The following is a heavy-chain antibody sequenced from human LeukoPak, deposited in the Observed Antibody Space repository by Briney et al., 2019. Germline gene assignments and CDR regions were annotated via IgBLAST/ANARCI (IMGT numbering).Heavy chain of an antibody. D-gene: IGHD3-10*01. V-gene: IGHV3-23*01. J-gene: IGHJ4*02. CDR1: GFTFSSYA. Sequence: PGTSLRLSCAASGFTFSSYAMSWVRQAPGKGLEWVSAISGSGGSTYYADSVKGRITISRDNSKNTLYLQMNSLRAEDTAVYYCAKISNYYGSTDYWGQGTLVTVSS. CDR2: ISGSGGST. CDR3: AKISNYYGSTDY.